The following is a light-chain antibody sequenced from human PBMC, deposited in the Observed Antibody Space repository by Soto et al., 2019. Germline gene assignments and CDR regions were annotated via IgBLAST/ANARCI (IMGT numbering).Light chain of an antibody. V-gene: IGKV3-15*01. J-gene: IGKJ2*01. CDR1: QSVSIN. CDR2: GAS. CDR3: QQYNDWPYT. Sequence: EIVMTQSPATLSVSPGERATLSCRASQSVSINLAWYHQRPGQAPRLLISGASTRAAGVPARFSGSGSGTEFTLTISSLQSEDFAVYYCQQYNDWPYTFGQGTKV.